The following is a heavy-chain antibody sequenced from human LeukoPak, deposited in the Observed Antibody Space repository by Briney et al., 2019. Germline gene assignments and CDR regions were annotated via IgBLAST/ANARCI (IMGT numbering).Heavy chain of an antibody. Sequence: GGSLRLSCAASGFTFSNYTMSWVRQAPGKGLEWVSSISDSGGNTYYAHSVRGRFTISRDNSKNTLYLQMNSLRAEDTALYYCAKKIPFDSWGQGTLVTVSS. D-gene: IGHD2-21*01. CDR2: ISDSGGNT. J-gene: IGHJ4*02. CDR1: GFTFSNYT. CDR3: AKKIPFDS. V-gene: IGHV3-23*01.